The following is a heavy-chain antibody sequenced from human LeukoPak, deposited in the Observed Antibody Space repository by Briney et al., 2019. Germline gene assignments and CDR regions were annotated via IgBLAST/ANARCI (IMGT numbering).Heavy chain of an antibody. CDR2: ISYDGTKT. CDR3: EREWFGESN. J-gene: IGHJ4*02. D-gene: IGHD3-10*01. V-gene: IGHV3-30*04. CDR1: GFTFSSSN. Sequence: GGSLRLSCAPSGFTFSSSNMHWVRQSPGKGLEWVALISYDGTKTYYAVSVKGRFTVSRDNSKNTLFLQMNSLSAEDTAMYYCEREWFGESNWGQGTRVTVSS.